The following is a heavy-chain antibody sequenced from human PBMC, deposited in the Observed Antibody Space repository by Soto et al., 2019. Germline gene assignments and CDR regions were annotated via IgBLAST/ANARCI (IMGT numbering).Heavy chain of an antibody. D-gene: IGHD6-19*01. V-gene: IGHV1-18*04. CDR1: GYTFTSYG. CDR2: ISAYNGNT. CDR3: ARSSDGIAVAGSDFDY. J-gene: IGHJ4*02. Sequence: KVSCKASGYTFTSYGISWVRQAPGQGLEWMGWISAYNGNTNYAQKLQGRVTMTTDTSTSTAYMELRSLRSDDTAVYYCARSSDGIAVAGSDFDYWGQGTLVTVSS.